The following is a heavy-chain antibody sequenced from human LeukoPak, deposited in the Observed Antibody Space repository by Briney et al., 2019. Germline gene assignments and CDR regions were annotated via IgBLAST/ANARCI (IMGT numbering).Heavy chain of an antibody. J-gene: IGHJ4*02. CDR3: AKDPVDIVATALGY. CDR1: GFTFSSYA. V-gene: IGHV3-23*01. Sequence: GGSLRLSCAASGFTFSSYAMSWVRQAPGKGLEWVSAISGSGGSTYYADSVKGRFTISRDNSKNTLYLQMNSLRAEDTAVYYCAKDPVDIVATALGYWGQGTLVTVSS. D-gene: IGHD5-12*01. CDR2: ISGSGGST.